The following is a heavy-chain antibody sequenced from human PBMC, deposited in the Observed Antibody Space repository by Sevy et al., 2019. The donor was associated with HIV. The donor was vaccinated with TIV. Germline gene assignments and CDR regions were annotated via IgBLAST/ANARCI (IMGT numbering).Heavy chain of an antibody. D-gene: IGHD1-20*01. CDR1: GFTFRSYS. V-gene: IGHV3-21*01. Sequence: RGSLRLSCAASGFTFRSYSMNWVRQAPGRGLEWVSSITSSSSFIFYADSVKGRFTISRDNAKNSLFLQMNCLRAEDTAVYYCARPTSGLSEYEPLDNARFYGMDVWGQGTTVTVSS. CDR3: ARPTSGLSEYEPLDNARFYGMDV. J-gene: IGHJ6*02. CDR2: ITSSSSFI.